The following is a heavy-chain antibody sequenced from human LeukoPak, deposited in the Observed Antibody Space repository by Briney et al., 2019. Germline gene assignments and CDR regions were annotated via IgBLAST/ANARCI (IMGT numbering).Heavy chain of an antibody. Sequence: GGSLRLSCAASGFTFSSYSMNWVRQAPGKGLEWVSSISSSSSYIYYADSVKGRFTISRDNAKNSLYLQMNSLRAEDTAVYYCARDPPADDGIDDRDYWGQGTLVTVSS. CDR3: ARDPPADDGIDDRDY. CDR2: ISSSSSYI. D-gene: IGHD1-1*01. J-gene: IGHJ4*02. V-gene: IGHV3-21*01. CDR1: GFTFSSYS.